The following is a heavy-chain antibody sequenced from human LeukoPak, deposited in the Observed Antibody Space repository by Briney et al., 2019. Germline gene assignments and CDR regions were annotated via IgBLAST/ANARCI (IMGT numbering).Heavy chain of an antibody. Sequence: GGSLRLSCAASGFTFSSYEMNWVRQAPGKGLEWVSYISSSGSTIYYADSVKGRFTISRDNAKNSLYLQMNSLRAEDTAVYYRARARSSDWYRNGMDVRGQGTTVTVSS. CDR2: ISSSGSTI. J-gene: IGHJ6*02. V-gene: IGHV3-48*03. CDR3: ARARSSDWYRNGMDV. D-gene: IGHD6-19*01. CDR1: GFTFSSYE.